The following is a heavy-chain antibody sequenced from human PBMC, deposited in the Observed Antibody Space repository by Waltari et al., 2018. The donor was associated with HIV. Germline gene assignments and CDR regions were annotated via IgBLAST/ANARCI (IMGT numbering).Heavy chain of an antibody. CDR2: IYTSGST. D-gene: IGHD5-18*01. J-gene: IGHJ4*02. Sequence: QVQLQESGPGLVKPSQTLSLTCTVPGGSISSGSSYWRWIRQPAGKGLEWIGRIYTSGSTNYNPSLKSRVTISVDTSKNQFSLKLSSVTAADTAVYYCARDRYSYGIDYWGQGTLVTVSS. V-gene: IGHV4-61*02. CDR3: ARDRYSYGIDY. CDR1: GGSISSGSSY.